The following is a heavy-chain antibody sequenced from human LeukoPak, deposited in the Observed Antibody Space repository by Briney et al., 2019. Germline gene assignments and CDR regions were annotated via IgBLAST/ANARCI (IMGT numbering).Heavy chain of an antibody. V-gene: IGHV4-34*01. Sequence: SDTLSLTCAVYGGAFSGYYWSWIRQPPGKGLEWIGEINHSGSTNYNPSLKSRVTISVDTSKNQFSLKLSSVTAADTAVYYCARVVTMVRGVTQTNWFDPWGQGTLVTVSS. D-gene: IGHD3-10*01. CDR1: GGAFSGYY. J-gene: IGHJ5*02. CDR2: INHSGST. CDR3: ARVVTMVRGVTQTNWFDP.